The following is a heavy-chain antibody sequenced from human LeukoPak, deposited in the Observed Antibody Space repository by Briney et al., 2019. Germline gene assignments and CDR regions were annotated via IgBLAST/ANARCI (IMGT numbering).Heavy chain of an antibody. CDR1: GGSFRGYY. J-gene: IGHJ4*02. Sequence: SETLSLTCAVYGGSFRGYYWSWIRQPPGKGLEWIGEINHSGSTNYNPSLKSRVTISVDTSKNQFSLKLSSVTAADTTVYYCAREGPESAGNYWGQGTLVTVSS. CDR3: AREGPESAGNY. V-gene: IGHV4-34*01. D-gene: IGHD1-1*01. CDR2: INHSGST.